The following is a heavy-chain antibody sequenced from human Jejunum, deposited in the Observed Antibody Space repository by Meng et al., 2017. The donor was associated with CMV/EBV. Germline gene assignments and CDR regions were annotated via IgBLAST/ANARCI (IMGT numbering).Heavy chain of an antibody. Sequence: FIFTAYAISWVRRAPGKGLEWVSAVSGSGSMTYYADSVKGRFTISRDKSRNTVYLQMNSLRVEDTAIYYCVKDFGNYPHSNNALDVWGQGTTVTVSS. J-gene: IGHJ6*02. D-gene: IGHD1-7*01. V-gene: IGHV3-23*01. CDR1: FIFTAYA. CDR3: VKDFGNYPHSNNALDV. CDR2: VSGSGSMT.